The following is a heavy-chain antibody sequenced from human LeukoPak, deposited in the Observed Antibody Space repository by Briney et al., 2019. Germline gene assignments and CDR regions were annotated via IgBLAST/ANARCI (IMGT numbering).Heavy chain of an antibody. D-gene: IGHD3-9*01. CDR1: GFTFSSYA. CDR2: ISYDGSNK. J-gene: IGHJ6*02. V-gene: IGHV3-30*04. Sequence: GGSLRLSCAASGFTFSSYAMHWVRQAPGKGLEWVAVISYDGSNKYYADSVKGRFTISRDNSKNTLYLQMNSLRAEDTAVYYCARPREGSDILTGYDYYYYYGMDVWGQGTTVTVSS. CDR3: ARPREGSDILTGYDYYYYYGMDV.